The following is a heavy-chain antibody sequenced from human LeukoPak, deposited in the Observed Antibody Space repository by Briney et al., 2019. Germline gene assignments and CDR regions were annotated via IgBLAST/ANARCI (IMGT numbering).Heavy chain of an antibody. Sequence: GSLRLSCAASGFTVSSNYMNWVRQPPGKGLEWIGSIYHNGGTYYNPSLQSRVTISVDTSKNQFSLKLSSVTAADTAVYYCARRETGAMSDYFDYWGQGALVTVSS. D-gene: IGHD1-7*01. J-gene: IGHJ4*02. V-gene: IGHV4-39*01. CDR1: GFTVSSNY. CDR2: IYHNGGT. CDR3: ARRETGAMSDYFDY.